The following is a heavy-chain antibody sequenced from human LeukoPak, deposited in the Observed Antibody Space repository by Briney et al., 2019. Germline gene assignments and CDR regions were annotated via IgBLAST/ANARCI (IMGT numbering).Heavy chain of an antibody. D-gene: IGHD2-15*01. V-gene: IGHV4-38-2*02. CDR1: GYSISSGYY. CDR3: ARDGDIVVVVAGQYFDY. J-gene: IGHJ4*02. Sequence: SGTLSLTCAVSGYSISSGYYWGWIRQPPGKGVEWIGSIYHSGSTYYNPSLKSRVTISVDTSKNQFSLKLSSVTAADTAVYYCARDGDIVVVVAGQYFDYWGQGTLVTVSS. CDR2: IYHSGST.